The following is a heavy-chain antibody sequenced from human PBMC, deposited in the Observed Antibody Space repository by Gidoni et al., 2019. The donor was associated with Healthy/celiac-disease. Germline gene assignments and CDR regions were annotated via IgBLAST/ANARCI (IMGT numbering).Heavy chain of an antibody. CDR3: ARERWEAARGFPDY. Sequence: QVQLVESGGGVVQPGRSLRLSCAASGFPFRSYAMHWVRQAPGKGLEWVAVISYDGSNKYYADSVKGRFTISRDNSKNTLYLQMNSLRAEDTAVYYCARERWEAARGFPDYWGQGTLVTVSS. D-gene: IGHD6-6*01. V-gene: IGHV3-30-3*01. J-gene: IGHJ4*02. CDR2: ISYDGSNK. CDR1: GFPFRSYA.